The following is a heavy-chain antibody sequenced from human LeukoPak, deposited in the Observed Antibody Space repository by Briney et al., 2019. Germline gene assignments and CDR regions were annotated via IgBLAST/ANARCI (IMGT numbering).Heavy chain of an antibody. CDR2: ISSGSTI. V-gene: IGHV3-48*03. D-gene: IGHD5-12*01. J-gene: IGHJ4*02. CDR3: ARAGGYSGYDPTAGY. CDR1: GFTFSSYE. Sequence: GGSLRLSCAASGFTFSSYEMNWVRQAPGKGLEWVSYISSGSTIYYADSVKGRFTISRDNAKNSLYLQMNSLRAEDTAVYYCARAGGYSGYDPTAGYWGQGTLVTVSS.